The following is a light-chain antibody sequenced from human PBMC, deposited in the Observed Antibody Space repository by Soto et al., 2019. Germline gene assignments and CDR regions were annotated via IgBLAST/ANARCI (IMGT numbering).Light chain of an antibody. J-gene: IGKJ5*01. CDR2: SAS. V-gene: IGKV3-20*01. CDR1: QSVRNNY. CDR3: LQFGSTPST. Sequence: EIVLTQSPGTLSLSPGERATLSCRASQSVRNNYVSWFQQKPGQAPRLLIYSASIRATGIPDRFSGSGSGTDFTLTVSRLEPEDFGVYYCLQFGSTPSTFGQGARLEIE.